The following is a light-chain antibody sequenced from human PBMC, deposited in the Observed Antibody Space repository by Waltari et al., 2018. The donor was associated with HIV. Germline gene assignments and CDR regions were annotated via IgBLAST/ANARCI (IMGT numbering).Light chain of an antibody. J-gene: IGLJ2*01. CDR1: AHNIVSNF. V-gene: IGLV1-51*01. Sequence: QSVLTQPPSVSAAPGQRVSISCSGSAHNIVSNFVSWYQHLPGTAPRLLIYDNNKRPSGISDRFSGSKSGASATLEIIGLQTGDEADYYCGTWDVGLSAGLLGGGTRVTVL. CDR2: DNN. CDR3: GTWDVGLSAGL.